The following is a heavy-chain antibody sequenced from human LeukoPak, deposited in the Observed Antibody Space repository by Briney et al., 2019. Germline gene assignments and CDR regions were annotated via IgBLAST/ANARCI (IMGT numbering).Heavy chain of an antibody. CDR2: ISSSSSYI. J-gene: IGHJ4*02. D-gene: IGHD3-22*01. V-gene: IGHV3-21*01. CDR1: GFTFSSYS. Sequence: GGSLRVSCAASGFTFSSYSMNWVRQAPGKGLEWVSSISSSSSYIYYADSVKGRFTISRDNAKNSLYLQMNSLRAEDTAVYYCAIGNYYYDSSGYYSNGIDYWGQGTLVTVSS. CDR3: AIGNYYYDSSGYYSNGIDY.